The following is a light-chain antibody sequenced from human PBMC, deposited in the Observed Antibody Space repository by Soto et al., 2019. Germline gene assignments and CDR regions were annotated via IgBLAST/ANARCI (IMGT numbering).Light chain of an antibody. CDR1: QSVSSY. J-gene: IGKJ2*01. CDR2: DAS. V-gene: IGKV3-11*01. Sequence: EIVLTQSPATLSLSPGERATLSCRASQSVSSYLAWYQQKPGQAPRLLIYDASNRAPGIPARFSGSGSGTDFTPTISSLEPEDFAVYYCQQRSNWPPTFGQGTKLEIK. CDR3: QQRSNWPPT.